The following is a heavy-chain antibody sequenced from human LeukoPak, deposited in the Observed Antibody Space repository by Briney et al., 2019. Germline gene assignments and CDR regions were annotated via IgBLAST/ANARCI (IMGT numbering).Heavy chain of an antibody. CDR1: GFTFSSYG. Sequence: PGGSLRLSCAASGFTFSSYGMHWVRQAPGKGREWVAAISYDGSNKYYAVSVKGRFTIYRENSKNTLYLQMNSLRAEDTAVYYCARGVRELLESPHYYYYYYLDVWGKGTTVTISS. CDR2: ISYDGSNK. V-gene: IGHV3-30*03. J-gene: IGHJ6*03. D-gene: IGHD1-26*01. CDR3: ARGVRELLESPHYYYYYYLDV.